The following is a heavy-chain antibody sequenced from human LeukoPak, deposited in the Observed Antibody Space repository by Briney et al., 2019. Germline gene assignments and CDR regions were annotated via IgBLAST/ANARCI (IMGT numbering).Heavy chain of an antibody. CDR3: ARSGTSPRNFDY. Sequence: PSETLSLTCTVSGGSISSYYWSWIRQPAGKGLEWIGRIYTSGRTNYNPSLKSRVTMSVDTSRNHFSLKLSSVTAADTAVYYCARSGTSPRNFDYWGQGTLVTVSS. CDR1: GGSISSYY. D-gene: IGHD2-2*01. CDR2: IYTSGRT. J-gene: IGHJ4*02. V-gene: IGHV4-4*07.